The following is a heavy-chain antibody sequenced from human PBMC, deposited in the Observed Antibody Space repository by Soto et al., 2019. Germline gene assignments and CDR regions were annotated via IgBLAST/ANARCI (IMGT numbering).Heavy chain of an antibody. Sequence: SGPTLVNPTETLTLTCTVSGFSLSNARMGVSWIRQPPGKALEWLAHIFSNDEKSYSTSLKSRLTISKDTSKSQVVLTMTNMDPVDTATYYCAGSSGYYYYWFDPWGQGTLVTVSS. J-gene: IGHJ5*02. CDR1: GFSLSNARMG. CDR3: AGSSGYYYYWFDP. CDR2: IFSNDEK. V-gene: IGHV2-26*01. D-gene: IGHD3-22*01.